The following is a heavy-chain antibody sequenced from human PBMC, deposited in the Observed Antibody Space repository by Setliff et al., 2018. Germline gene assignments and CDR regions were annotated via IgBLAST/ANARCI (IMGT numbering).Heavy chain of an antibody. CDR3: AASGTYFPFDY. CDR1: GYSLTSYW. D-gene: IGHD1-26*01. CDR2: IHLGDSDT. Sequence: GESLKISCKGSGYSLTSYWIAWVRQMPGKGLEWMGIIHLGDSDTRYSPAFQGQVTISVDKSINTAYLQWGSLKASDTAMYYCAASGTYFPFDYWGQGTLVTVSS. J-gene: IGHJ4*02. V-gene: IGHV5-51*01.